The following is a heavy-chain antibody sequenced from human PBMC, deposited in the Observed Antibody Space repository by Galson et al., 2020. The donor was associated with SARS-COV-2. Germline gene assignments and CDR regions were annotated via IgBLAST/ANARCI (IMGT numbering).Heavy chain of an antibody. Sequence: GESLKISCAASGFTFSGYGMHWVRQAPGKGLEWAAFIRYDGSNKYYADSVKGRFTVSRDNSKNTLYLQMNSLRAEDTAVYYCAKDRAGSLTLLDAFDIWGQGTMVTVSS. D-gene: IGHD2-15*01. V-gene: IGHV3-30*02. CDR3: AKDRAGSLTLLDAFDI. J-gene: IGHJ3*02. CDR1: GFTFSGYG. CDR2: IRYDGSNK.